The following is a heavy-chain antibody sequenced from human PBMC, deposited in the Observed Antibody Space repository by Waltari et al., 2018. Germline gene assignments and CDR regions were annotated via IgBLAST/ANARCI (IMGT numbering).Heavy chain of an antibody. J-gene: IGHJ5*02. Sequence: QVQLVQSGAEVKKPGSSVKVSCKASGGTFSSYAISWVRQAPGQGLEWMGRIIPIFGTANYAQKFQGRVTITADKSTSTAYMELSSLRSEDTAVYYCARDLPTYYYGSGSQYNWFDPWGQGTLVTVSS. D-gene: IGHD3-10*01. CDR3: ARDLPTYYYGSGSQYNWFDP. CDR1: GGTFSSYA. CDR2: IIPIFGTA. V-gene: IGHV1-69*08.